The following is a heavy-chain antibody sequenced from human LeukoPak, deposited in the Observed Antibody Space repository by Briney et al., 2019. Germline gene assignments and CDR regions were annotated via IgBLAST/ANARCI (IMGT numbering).Heavy chain of an antibody. CDR1: GFTFSSYG. J-gene: IGHJ6*03. CDR3: AKAGCYSYMDV. D-gene: IGHD6-19*01. Sequence: GGTLRLSCAASGFTFSSYGMSWVRQAPGKGLEWVSAISGSGGSTYYADSVKGRFTISRDNSKNTLYLQMNSLRDEDTAVYYGAKAGCYSYMDVWGTGTPVTVSS. V-gene: IGHV3-23*01. CDR2: ISGSGGST.